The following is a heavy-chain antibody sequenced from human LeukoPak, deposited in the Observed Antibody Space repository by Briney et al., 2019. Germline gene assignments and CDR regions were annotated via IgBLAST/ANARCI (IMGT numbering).Heavy chain of an antibody. J-gene: IGHJ6*03. Sequence: ASVKVSCTASGYTFTSYDINWVRQASGQGLEGMGWMNPNSGNTGYAQKFQGRVTMTRSTSISTAYMELSSLRSEDTAVYYCARKGPHCSSTTCYSYMDVWGKGTTVTVSS. CDR2: MNPNSGNT. D-gene: IGHD2-2*01. CDR3: ARKGPHCSSTTCYSYMDV. V-gene: IGHV1-8*01. CDR1: GYTFTSYD.